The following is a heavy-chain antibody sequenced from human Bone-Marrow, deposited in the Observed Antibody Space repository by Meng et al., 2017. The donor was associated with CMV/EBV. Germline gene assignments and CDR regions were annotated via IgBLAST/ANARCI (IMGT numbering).Heavy chain of an antibody. Sequence: ASVKVSCKASGYTFTSYGISWVRQAPGQGLEWMGWISAYNGNTNYAQKLQGRVTMTTDTSTSTAYMELRSPRSDDTAVYYCARDRANVYSSFFRPYYYYGMDVWGQGTTVTVSS. CDR1: GYTFTSYG. CDR2: ISAYNGNT. V-gene: IGHV1-18*01. CDR3: ARDRANVYSSFFRPYYYYGMDV. J-gene: IGHJ6*02. D-gene: IGHD3-3*02.